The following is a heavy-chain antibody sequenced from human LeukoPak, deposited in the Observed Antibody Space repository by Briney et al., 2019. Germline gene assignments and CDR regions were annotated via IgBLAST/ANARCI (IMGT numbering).Heavy chain of an antibody. D-gene: IGHD3-22*01. J-gene: IGHJ4*02. Sequence: RASVKVSFKASGYTFTNYGISWVRQAPGQGLEWMGWISAYNGNTNYAQKLQGRVTMTTDTSTSTAYMELRSLRFDDTAVYYCARDTYDTIGNYLDYWGQGTLVTVSS. CDR2: ISAYNGNT. CDR1: GYTFTNYG. V-gene: IGHV1-18*01. CDR3: ARDTYDTIGNYLDY.